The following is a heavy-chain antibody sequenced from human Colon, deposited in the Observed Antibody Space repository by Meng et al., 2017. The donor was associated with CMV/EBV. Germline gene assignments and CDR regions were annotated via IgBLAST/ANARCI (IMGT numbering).Heavy chain of an antibody. J-gene: IGHJ6*02. CDR3: ARENYYGMDV. CDR2: MYYSGST. CDR1: NGSIRSSGYY. Sequence: GSLRLSCTVSNGSIRSSGYYWAWIRRPPGKGLEWIGSMYYSGSTYYNPSLKSRVTISVDTSKNQFSLKLSSVTAADTAVYYCARENYYGMDVWGQGTTVTVSS. V-gene: IGHV4-39*07.